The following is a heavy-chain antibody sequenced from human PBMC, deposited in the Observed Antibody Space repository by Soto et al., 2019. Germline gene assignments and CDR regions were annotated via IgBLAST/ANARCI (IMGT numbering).Heavy chain of an antibody. CDR3: ARDQATSGWYISHYYYGMDV. V-gene: IGHV3-30-3*01. Sequence: GGSLRLSCAASGFTFSSYAMHWVRQAPGKGLEWVAVISYDGSNKYYADSVKGRFTISRDNSKNTLYLQMNSLRAEDTAVYYCARDQATSGWYISHYYYGMDVWGQGTTVTVSS. J-gene: IGHJ6*02. D-gene: IGHD6-19*01. CDR1: GFTFSSYA. CDR2: ISYDGSNK.